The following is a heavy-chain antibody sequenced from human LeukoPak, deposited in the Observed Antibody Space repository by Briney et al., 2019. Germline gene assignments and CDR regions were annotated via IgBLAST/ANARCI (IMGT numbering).Heavy chain of an antibody. CDR1: GVSITTSGYY. J-gene: IGHJ4*02. CDR2: IYYSGST. Sequence: SETLSLTCTVSGVSITTSGYYWVWIRRPPGKGLEWLGSIYYSGSTYYNPSLKSRVTISVDTSKNQFSLRLSSVTAADTAVYYCARHNADYSSGWPFDYWGQGTLVTVSS. D-gene: IGHD6-19*01. CDR3: ARHNADYSSGWPFDY. V-gene: IGHV4-39*01.